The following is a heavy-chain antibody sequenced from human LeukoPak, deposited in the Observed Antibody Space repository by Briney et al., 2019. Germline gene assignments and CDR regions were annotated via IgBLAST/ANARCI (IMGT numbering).Heavy chain of an antibody. D-gene: IGHD3-22*01. Sequence: ASVKVSCKASGYTFTGYHMHWVRQAPGQGLEWMGWINPNSGGTNYAQKFQGRVTMTRDTSISTAYMELSRLRSDDTAVYYCARLSYYDSSGYYWFDPWGQGTLVTVSS. CDR2: INPNSGGT. CDR1: GYTFTGYH. V-gene: IGHV1-2*02. CDR3: ARLSYYDSSGYYWFDP. J-gene: IGHJ5*02.